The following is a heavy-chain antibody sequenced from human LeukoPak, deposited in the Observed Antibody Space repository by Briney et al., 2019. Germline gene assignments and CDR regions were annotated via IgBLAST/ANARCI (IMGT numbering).Heavy chain of an antibody. CDR1: GFMFNNFW. J-gene: IGHJ3*02. D-gene: IGHD3-3*01. V-gene: IGHV3-21*01. CDR3: ARQSFWSGSLDAFDI. CDR2: ISSSSSYI. Sequence: PGGSLRLSCEASGFMFNNFWMNWVRQAPGKGLEWVSSISSSSSYIYYADSVKGRFTISRDNAKNSLYLQMNSLRAEGTAVYYCARQSFWSGSLDAFDIWGQGTMVTVSS.